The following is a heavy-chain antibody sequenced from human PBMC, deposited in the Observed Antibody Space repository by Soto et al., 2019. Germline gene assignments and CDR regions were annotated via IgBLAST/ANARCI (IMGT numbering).Heavy chain of an antibody. CDR1: GGSISSYY. CDR2: IYTSGST. J-gene: IGHJ4*02. V-gene: IGHV4-4*07. Sequence: SETLSLTCTVSGGSISSYYWSWIRQPAGKGLEWIGRIYTSGSTNYNPSLKSRVTMSVDTSKNQFSLKLSSVTAADTAVYYCARDRSDYAILTGPYFDYWGQGTLVTVSS. D-gene: IGHD3-9*01. CDR3: ARDRSDYAILTGPYFDY.